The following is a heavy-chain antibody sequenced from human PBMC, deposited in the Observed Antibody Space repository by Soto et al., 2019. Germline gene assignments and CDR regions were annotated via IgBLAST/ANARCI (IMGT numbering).Heavy chain of an antibody. V-gene: IGHV4-34*01. J-gene: IGHJ4*02. CDR3: ARGDILTGYVY. CDR2: NNHRGRT. D-gene: IGHD3-9*01. Sequence: TSETLSLTCAVYGGSFSGYYWSWIRQPPGKGLEWIGENNHRGRTNYNPSLKSRVTISVDTSKNQFSLKLSSVTAADTAVYYCARGDILTGYVYWGQGTLVTVSS. CDR1: GGSFSGYY.